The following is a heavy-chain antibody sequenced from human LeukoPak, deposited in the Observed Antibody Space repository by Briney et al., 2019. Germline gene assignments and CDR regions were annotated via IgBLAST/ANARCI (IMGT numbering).Heavy chain of an antibody. D-gene: IGHD3-3*01. Sequence: GGSLRLSCAASGFTVSSNYMSWVRQAPGKGLEWVSVIYSGGSTYYADSVKGRFTISRDNSKNTLYLQMNSLRAEDTAVYYCAKALNYYDFWSGYSQPPDDYWGQGTLVTVSS. CDR3: AKALNYYDFWSGYSQPPDDY. CDR2: IYSGGST. V-gene: IGHV3-66*01. CDR1: GFTVSSNY. J-gene: IGHJ4*02.